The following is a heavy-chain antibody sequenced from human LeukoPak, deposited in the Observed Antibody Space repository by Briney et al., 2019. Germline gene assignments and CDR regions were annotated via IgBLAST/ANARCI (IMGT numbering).Heavy chain of an antibody. D-gene: IGHD3-16*01. CDR3: ASGRWGAFDI. CDR1: GGSISSYY. J-gene: IGHJ3*02. V-gene: IGHV4-59*12. Sequence: PSETLSLTCTVSGGSISSYYWSWIRQPPGKGLEWIGYIYYSGSTNYNPSPKSRVTISVDTSKNQFSLKLSSVTAADTAVYYCASGRWGAFDIWGQGTMVTVSS. CDR2: IYYSGST.